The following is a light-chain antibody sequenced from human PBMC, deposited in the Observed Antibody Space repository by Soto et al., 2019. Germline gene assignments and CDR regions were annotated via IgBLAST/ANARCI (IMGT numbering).Light chain of an antibody. CDR2: GAS. J-gene: IGKJ4*01. CDR3: QQYNNWLLT. V-gene: IGKV3-15*01. CDR1: QSVSSD. Sequence: KVMTQSPATLSASPGERATXXXXXSQSVSSDLAWYQQIPGKAPMLLIYGASTRATGSPARFRCSGSETELTLTISSLQSEDFAFYYCQQYNNWLLTFGGGTKVDIK.